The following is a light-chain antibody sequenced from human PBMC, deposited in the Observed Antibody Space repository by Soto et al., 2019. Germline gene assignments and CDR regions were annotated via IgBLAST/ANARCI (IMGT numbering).Light chain of an antibody. J-gene: IGLJ2*01. CDR3: SSFGGSNDVL. V-gene: IGLV2-8*01. Sequence: QSVLTQPPSASGSPGQSVTISCTGTSSDVGGNKFVSWYQQHPGKAPRLIIYEVNRRPSGVPDRFSGSKSGNTASLTVSGLQDEYEADYYCSSFGGSNDVLFGGGTQLTVL. CDR2: EVN. CDR1: SSDVGGNKF.